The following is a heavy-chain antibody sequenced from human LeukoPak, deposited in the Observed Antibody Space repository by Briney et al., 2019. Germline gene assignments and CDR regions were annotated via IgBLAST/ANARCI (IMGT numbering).Heavy chain of an antibody. CDR3: ATDDKYAPSS. Sequence: PSETLSLTCTVSGGSISSSSYYWGWIRQPPGKGLEWIGSIYYSGSTYYNPSLKSRVTISVDTSKNQFSLKLSSVTAADTAVYYCATDDKYAPSSWGQGTLVTVSS. CDR2: IYYSGST. D-gene: IGHD2-2*01. V-gene: IGHV4-39*02. J-gene: IGHJ5*02. CDR1: GGSISSSSYY.